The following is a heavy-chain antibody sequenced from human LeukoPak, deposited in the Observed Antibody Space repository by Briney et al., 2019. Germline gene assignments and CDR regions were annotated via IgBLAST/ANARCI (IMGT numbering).Heavy chain of an antibody. V-gene: IGHV3-7*01. J-gene: IGHJ4*02. CDR3: ARGIREYYGSGSYSYYFDY. Sequence: PGGSLRLSCAASGFTFSSYWMSWVRQAPGKGLEWVANIKQDGSEKYYVDSVKGRFTISRDNAKNSLYLQMNSLRAEDTAVYYCARGIREYYGSGSYSYYFDYWGQGTLVTVSS. D-gene: IGHD3-10*01. CDR2: IKQDGSEK. CDR1: GFTFSSYW.